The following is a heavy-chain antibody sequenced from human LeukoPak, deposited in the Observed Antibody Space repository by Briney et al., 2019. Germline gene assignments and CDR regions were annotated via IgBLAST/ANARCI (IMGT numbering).Heavy chain of an antibody. CDR2: IYTSGST. V-gene: IGHV4-61*02. J-gene: IGHJ4*02. Sequence: PSQTLSLTCTVSGGSISSGSYYWSWIRQPAGKGLEWIGRIYTSGSTNYNPSLKSRVTISVDTSKNQFSLKLSSVTAADTAVYYCARHSDYGDYYFDYWGQGTLVTVSS. CDR1: GGSISSGSYY. CDR3: ARHSDYGDYYFDY. D-gene: IGHD4-17*01.